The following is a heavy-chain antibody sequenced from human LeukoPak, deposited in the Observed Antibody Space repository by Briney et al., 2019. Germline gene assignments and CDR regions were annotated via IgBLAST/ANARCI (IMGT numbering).Heavy chain of an antibody. CDR3: ARVPRTGYCTNGVCYGKGKYWYFDL. Sequence: PSETLSLTCTVSGGSISSYYWSWIRQPPGKGLEWIGYIYYSGSTNYNPSLKSRVTISVDTSKNQFSLKLSSVTAADTAVYYCARVPRTGYCTNGVCYGKGKYWYFDLWGRGTLVTVSS. CDR2: IYYSGST. CDR1: GGSISSYY. J-gene: IGHJ2*01. V-gene: IGHV4-59*08. D-gene: IGHD2-8*01.